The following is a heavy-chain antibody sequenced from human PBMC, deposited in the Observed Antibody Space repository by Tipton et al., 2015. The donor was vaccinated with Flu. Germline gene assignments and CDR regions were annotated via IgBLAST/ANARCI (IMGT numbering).Heavy chain of an antibody. D-gene: IGHD3-22*01. V-gene: IGHV4-39*02. Sequence: TLSLTCTISGGSLSSSNHYWGWIRQPPGKGLEWIGSVYYSGSTYYNPSLKSRVTISLDMSKNQLSLKLSSVTAADTAVYYCARDLKWSSAYYNPFGYWGQGTLVTVSS. CDR2: VYYSGST. CDR1: GGSLSSSNHY. CDR3: ARDLKWSSAYYNPFGY. J-gene: IGHJ4*02.